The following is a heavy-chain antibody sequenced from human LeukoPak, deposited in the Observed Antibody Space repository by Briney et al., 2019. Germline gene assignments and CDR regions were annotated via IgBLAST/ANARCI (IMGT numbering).Heavy chain of an antibody. V-gene: IGHV4-59*08. CDR2: IYYSGST. Sequence: KPSETLSLTCTVSGGSISSYYWSWIRQPPGKGLEWIGYIYYSGSTNYNPSLKSRVTISVDTSKNQFSLKLSSVTAADTAVYYCARQARKRWLQLGYFDLWGRGTLVTVSS. CDR1: GGSISSYY. CDR3: ARQARKRWLQLGYFDL. D-gene: IGHD5-24*01. J-gene: IGHJ2*01.